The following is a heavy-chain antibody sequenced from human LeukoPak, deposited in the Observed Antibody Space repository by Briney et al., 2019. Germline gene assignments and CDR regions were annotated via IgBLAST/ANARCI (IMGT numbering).Heavy chain of an antibody. Sequence: GGSLRLSCAASGFTFSSYSMNWARQAPGKGLEWVSYISSSSSTIYYADSVKGRFTISRDNAKNSLYLQMNSLRDEDTAVYYCARGIRSNDGGTYYPYHFDYWGQGTLVTVSS. J-gene: IGHJ4*02. CDR1: GFTFSSYS. V-gene: IGHV3-48*02. CDR2: ISSSSSTI. D-gene: IGHD3-22*01. CDR3: ARGIRSNDGGTYYPYHFDY.